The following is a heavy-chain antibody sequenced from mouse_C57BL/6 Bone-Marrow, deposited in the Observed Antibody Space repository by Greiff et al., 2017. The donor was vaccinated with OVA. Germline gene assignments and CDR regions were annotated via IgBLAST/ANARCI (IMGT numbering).Heavy chain of an antibody. CDR3: ARSTTVVAHWYFDV. CDR2: INYDGSST. V-gene: IGHV5-16*01. J-gene: IGHJ1*03. Sequence: EVMLVESEGGLVQPGRSMKLSCTASGFTFSDYYMAWVRQVPEKGLEWVANINYDGSSTYYLDSLKSRFIISRDNAKNILYLQMSSLKSEDTATYYCARSTTVVAHWYFDVWGTGTTVTVSS. D-gene: IGHD1-1*01. CDR1: GFTFSDYY.